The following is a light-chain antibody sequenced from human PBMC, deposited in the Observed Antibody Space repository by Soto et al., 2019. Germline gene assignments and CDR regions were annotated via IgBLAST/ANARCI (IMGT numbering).Light chain of an antibody. CDR3: QQYGNSPWT. V-gene: IGKV3-20*01. CDR2: GAS. J-gene: IGKJ1*01. CDR1: QSVSSSY. Sequence: EIVLTQSPGTLSLSPGERATLSCRASQSVSSSYLAWYQQKPGQAPRLLIYGASSSATGIPDGCSGSGSGTDFTLTISRLEPEDFAVYSCQQYGNSPWTFGQGTKVEI.